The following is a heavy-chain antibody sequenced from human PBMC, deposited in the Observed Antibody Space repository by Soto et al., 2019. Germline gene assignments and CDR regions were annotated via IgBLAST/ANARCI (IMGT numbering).Heavy chain of an antibody. J-gene: IGHJ6*02. Sequence: EVQLVESGGGLVKPGGSLRLSCAASGFTFSNAWMNWVRQAPGKGLEWVGRIKSKTDGGTTDYAATVKGRFTISRDDSKNTLYLQMNSLKTEYTAVYYCTTDGYYYYGMDVWGQGTTVTVSS. CDR1: GFTFSNAW. V-gene: IGHV3-15*07. CDR2: IKSKTDGGTT. CDR3: TTDGYYYYGMDV.